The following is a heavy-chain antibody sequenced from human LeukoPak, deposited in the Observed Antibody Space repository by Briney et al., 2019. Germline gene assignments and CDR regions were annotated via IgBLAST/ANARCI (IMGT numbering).Heavy chain of an antibody. D-gene: IGHD3-10*01. J-gene: IGHJ4*02. Sequence: GASVKVSCKASGYTFTSYDINWVRQATGQGLEWMGWMNPNSGNTGYAQKFQGRVTMTRNTSISTAYMELSSLRSEDTAVYYCARGRRRWFGELFALDYWGQGTLVTVSS. V-gene: IGHV1-8*01. CDR2: MNPNSGNT. CDR1: GYTFTSYD. CDR3: ARGRRRWFGELFALDY.